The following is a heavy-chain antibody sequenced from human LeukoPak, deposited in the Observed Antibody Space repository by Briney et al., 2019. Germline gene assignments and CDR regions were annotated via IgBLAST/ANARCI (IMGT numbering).Heavy chain of an antibody. CDR1: GFTFCTYS. CDR2: INSSSSTI. D-gene: IGHD3-10*01. CDR3: ARGVKVRGVNYYGMDV. V-gene: IGHV3-48*04. J-gene: IGHJ6*02. Sequence: GGSLRLSCAASGFTFCTYSMNWVRQAPGKGLEWVSYINSSSSTIFYADSVKGRFTISRDDAKNSLYLQINSLRAEDTAVYYCARGVKVRGVNYYGMDVWGQGTTVTVSS.